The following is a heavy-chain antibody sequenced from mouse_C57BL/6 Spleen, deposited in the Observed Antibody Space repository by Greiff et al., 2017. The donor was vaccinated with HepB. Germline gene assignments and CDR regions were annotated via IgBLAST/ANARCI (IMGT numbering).Heavy chain of an antibody. J-gene: IGHJ2*01. CDR3: ARHYYGSREYFDY. D-gene: IGHD1-1*01. CDR1: GYTFTSYW. V-gene: IGHV1-7*01. CDR2: INPSSGYT. Sequence: QVQLQQSGAELAKPGASVKLSCKASGYTFTSYWMHWVKQRPGQGLEWIGYINPSSGYTKYNQKFKDKATLTADKSSSTAYMQLSSLTYEDSAVYYCARHYYGSREYFDYWGQGTTLTVSS.